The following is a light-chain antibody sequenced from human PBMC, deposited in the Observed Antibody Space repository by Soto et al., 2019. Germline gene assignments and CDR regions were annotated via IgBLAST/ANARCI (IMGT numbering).Light chain of an antibody. J-gene: IGLJ1*01. CDR3: QSYDSSLSGSEV. CDR1: SSNIGAGHD. Sequence: QAVVTQPPSVSGAPGQRVTISCTGSSSNIGAGHDVHWYQHLPGTAPKLLIYGNSNRPSGVPDRFSGSKSGTSASLAITGLQAEDEADYYCQSYDSSLSGSEVFGIGTKVTVL. CDR2: GNS. V-gene: IGLV1-40*01.